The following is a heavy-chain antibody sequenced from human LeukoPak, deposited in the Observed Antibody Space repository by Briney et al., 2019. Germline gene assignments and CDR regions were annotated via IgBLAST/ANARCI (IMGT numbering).Heavy chain of an antibody. J-gene: IGHJ6*03. CDR1: GGSFSGYY. V-gene: IGHV4-34*01. CDR3: ARGHPAWFGELYCYYYYMDV. D-gene: IGHD3-10*01. CDR2: INHSGST. Sequence: SETLSLTCAVYGGSFSGYYWSWIRQPPGKGLEWIGEINHSGSTNYNPSLKSRVTISVDTSKNQFSLKLSSVTAADTAVYYCARGHPAWFGELYCYYYYMDVWGKGTTVTVSS.